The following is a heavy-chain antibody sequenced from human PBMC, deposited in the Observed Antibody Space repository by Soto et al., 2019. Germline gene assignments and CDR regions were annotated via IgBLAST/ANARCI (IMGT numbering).Heavy chain of an antibody. CDR1: GGSISSGGYY. J-gene: IGHJ4*02. CDR2: IYYSGST. D-gene: IGHD3-3*01. V-gene: IGHV4-31*03. CDR3: ARGITIFGVVIPSYYFDY. Sequence: SETLSLTCTVSGGSISSGGYYWSWIRQHPGKALEWIGYIYYSGSTYYNPSLKSRVTISVDTSKNQFSLKLSSVTAADTAVYYCARGITIFGVVIPSYYFDYWGQGTLVTVSS.